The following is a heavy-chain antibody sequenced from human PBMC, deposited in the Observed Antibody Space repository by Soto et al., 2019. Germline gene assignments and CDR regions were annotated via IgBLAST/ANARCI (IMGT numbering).Heavy chain of an antibody. CDR1: GFALRDSA. D-gene: IGHD3-10*01. J-gene: IGHJ6*02. Sequence: VQLVESGGALVQPGGSLRLSCATSGFALRDSAMHWVRQVSGGGLQWVSGMYSSGDVGYAGSVRGRFTMSRDVARNALFLQMSSLTADDTALYYCVKDNLAGGADVWGQWTTVTVSS. CDR2: MYSSGDV. V-gene: IGHV3-9*01. CDR3: VKDNLAGGADV.